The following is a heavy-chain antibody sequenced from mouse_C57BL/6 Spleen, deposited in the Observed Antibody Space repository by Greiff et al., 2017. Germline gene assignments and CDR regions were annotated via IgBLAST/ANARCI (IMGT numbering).Heavy chain of an antibody. CDR2: IDPSDSYT. Sequence: VQLQQPGAELVMPGASVKLSCKASGYTFTSYWMHWVKQRPGQGLEWIGEIDPSDSYTNYNQKFKGKSTLTVDKSSSTAYMQLSSLTSEDSAVYYCARSELFADWGQGTLVTVSA. CDR1: GYTFTSYW. CDR3: ARSELFAD. V-gene: IGHV1-69*01. J-gene: IGHJ3*01.